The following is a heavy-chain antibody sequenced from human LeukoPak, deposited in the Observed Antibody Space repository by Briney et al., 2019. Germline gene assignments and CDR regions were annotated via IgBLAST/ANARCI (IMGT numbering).Heavy chain of an antibody. CDR3: ARDAGNSGYGCGL. CDR2: IRSSSET. Sequence: PGVSLRLSCAASGFIFSQYSMNWVRQAPGKGLEWVSHIRSSSETFYADSVKGRFTISRDNARNSLYLQMNNLRGEDTAIYHCARDAGNSGYGCGLWGQGTLVTVSS. V-gene: IGHV3-48*01. J-gene: IGHJ4*02. D-gene: IGHD5-12*01. CDR1: GFIFSQYS.